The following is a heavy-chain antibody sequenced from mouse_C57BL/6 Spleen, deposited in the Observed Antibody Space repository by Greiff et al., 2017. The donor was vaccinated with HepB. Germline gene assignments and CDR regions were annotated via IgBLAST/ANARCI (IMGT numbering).Heavy chain of an antibody. V-gene: IGHV3-6*01. CDR2: ISYDGSN. CDR3: ARERDYDGYSAMDY. CDR1: GYSITSGYY. J-gene: IGHJ4*01. Sequence: EVQRVESGPGLVKPSPSLSLTCSVTGYSITSGYYWNWIRQFPGNKLEWMGYISYDGSNNYNPSLKNRISITRDTSKNQVFLKLNSVTTEDTATYYCARERDYDGYSAMDYWGQGTSVTVSS. D-gene: IGHD2-4*01.